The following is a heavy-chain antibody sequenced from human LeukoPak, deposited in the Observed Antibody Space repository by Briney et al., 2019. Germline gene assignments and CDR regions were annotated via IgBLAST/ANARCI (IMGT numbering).Heavy chain of an antibody. J-gene: IGHJ6*02. CDR2: ISRSSSTI. CDR3: ARGGSGYGDYYYFYGMDV. V-gene: IGHV3-48*02. Sequence: GGSLRLSCAASGFTLSTYSMNWVRQAPGKGLEWVSYISRSSSTIYYADSAKGRFTISRDNAKNSLYLQMNSLRDEDTAVYYCARGGSGYGDYYYFYGMDVWGQGTTVTVSS. D-gene: IGHD3-22*01. CDR1: GFTLSTYS.